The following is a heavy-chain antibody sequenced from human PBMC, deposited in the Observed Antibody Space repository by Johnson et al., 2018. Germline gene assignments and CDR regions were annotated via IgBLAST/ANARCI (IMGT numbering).Heavy chain of an antibody. J-gene: IGHJ6*02. D-gene: IGHD2-15*01. Sequence: QVQLVESGAEVKKPGASVKVSCKASGYTFTSYDINWVRQATGQGLEWMGWMNPNSGNTGYAQKFQGRVTMTRNTSISPAYMEMSSLRSEDTAVYYWARVHRRVAATNYYYYGMDVWGQGTTVTVSS. CDR3: ARVHRRVAATNYYYYGMDV. CDR1: GYTFTSYD. V-gene: IGHV1-8*01. CDR2: MNPNSGNT.